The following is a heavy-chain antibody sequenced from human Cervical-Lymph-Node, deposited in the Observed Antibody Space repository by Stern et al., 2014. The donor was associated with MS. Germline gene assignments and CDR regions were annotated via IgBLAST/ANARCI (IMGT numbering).Heavy chain of an antibody. D-gene: IGHD6-19*01. CDR3: AHRPPRRIAVADDAFDI. Sequence: QITLKESGPTLVKPTQTLTLTCTFSGFSLSTSGVGVGRIRQPPGKALEWLALIYWADAKRYSPSLKSRLNITKDHSNNQGVLTMTNMDPVDTATYYCAHRPPRRIAVADDAFDIWGQGTMVTVSS. J-gene: IGHJ3*02. CDR1: GFSLSTSGVG. V-gene: IGHV2-5*02. CDR2: IYWADAK.